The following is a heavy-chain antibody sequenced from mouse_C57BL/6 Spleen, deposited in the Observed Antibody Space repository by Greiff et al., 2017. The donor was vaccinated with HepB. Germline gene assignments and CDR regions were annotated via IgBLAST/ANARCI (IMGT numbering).Heavy chain of an antibody. D-gene: IGHD1-1*01. V-gene: IGHV10-1*01. CDR3: VRHHREDYGSSSFAY. Sequence: EVKLLESGGGLVQPKGSLKLSCAASGFSFNTYAMNWVRQAPGKGLEWVARIRSKSNNYATYYADSVKDRFTISRDDSESMLYLQMNNLKTEDTAMYYCVRHHREDYGSSSFAYWGQGTLVTVSA. J-gene: IGHJ3*01. CDR1: GFSFNTYA. CDR2: IRSKSNNYAT.